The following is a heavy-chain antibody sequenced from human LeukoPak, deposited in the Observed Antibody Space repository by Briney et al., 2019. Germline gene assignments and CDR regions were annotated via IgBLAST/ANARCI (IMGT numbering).Heavy chain of an antibody. J-gene: IGHJ4*02. CDR2: IKSKSDGGTT. V-gene: IGHV3-15*05. Sequence: GSLRLSCAASGFSFSRAWMSWVRQAPGKGMEWVGRIKSKSDGGTTDYAAPVKGRFTISRDDSKNTLFLQVNSLKIEDTAVYYCTTVTLRPVGLWGQGTLVTVSS. D-gene: IGHD3-10*01. CDR1: GFSFSRAW. CDR3: TTVTLRPVGL.